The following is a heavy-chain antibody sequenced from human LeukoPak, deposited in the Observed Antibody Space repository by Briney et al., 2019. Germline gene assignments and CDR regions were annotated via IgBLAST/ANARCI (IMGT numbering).Heavy chain of an antibody. Sequence: SQTLSLTRTFSVGFIRKCDYYWICIRHPPGKGLEWIGYIYYSGSPYYNPYLKSRVTISVETSKNQFSLKLSSVTAADTAVYYCARGPHYYDSRGYAFDSWGQGTMVTVSS. V-gene: IGHV4-30-4*01. J-gene: IGHJ3*02. CDR2: IYYSGSP. CDR3: ARGPHYYDSRGYAFDS. CDR1: VGFIRKCDYY. D-gene: IGHD3-22*01.